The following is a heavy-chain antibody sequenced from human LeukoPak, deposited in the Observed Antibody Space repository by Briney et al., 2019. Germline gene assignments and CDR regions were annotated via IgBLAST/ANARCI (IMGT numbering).Heavy chain of an antibody. CDR3: AGKLPASDAFDV. J-gene: IGHJ3*01. V-gene: IGHV4-4*07. CDR1: GVSINSYY. D-gene: IGHD2-2*01. CDR2: VYASGRT. Sequence: PSETLSLTCTVSGVSINSYYWNWIRQPAGKALEWMGRVYASGRTNYNPSLKSRVIMSVDTSKNQVSLKLRSVTAADTAVYYCAGKLPASDAFDVWGQGTVVIVSS.